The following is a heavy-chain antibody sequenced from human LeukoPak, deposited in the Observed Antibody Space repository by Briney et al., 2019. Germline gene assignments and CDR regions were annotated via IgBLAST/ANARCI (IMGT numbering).Heavy chain of an antibody. CDR2: INHSGST. CDR3: ARSLSDYNNNPLGF. Sequence: SETLSLTCAVYGGSFSGYYWSWIRQPPGKGLEWIGEINHSGSTNYNPSLKSRVTISVDTSKNQFSLRLSSVTAADTAVYYCARSLSDYNNNPLGFWGQGTLVTVSS. D-gene: IGHD4-11*01. CDR1: GGSFSGYY. V-gene: IGHV4-34*01. J-gene: IGHJ4*02.